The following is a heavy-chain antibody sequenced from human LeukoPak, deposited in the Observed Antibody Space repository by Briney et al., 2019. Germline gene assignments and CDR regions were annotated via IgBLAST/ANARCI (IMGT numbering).Heavy chain of an antibody. CDR3: VKDYYGSGSQLDY. CDR2: ISSNGGST. CDR1: GFTFSSYA. Sequence: PGGSLILSCSASGFTFSSYAMHWVRQAPGKGLEYVSAISSNGGSTYYADSVKGRFTISRDNSKNTLYLQMSSLRAEDTAVYYCVKDYYGSGSQLDYWGQGTLVTVSS. V-gene: IGHV3-64D*06. J-gene: IGHJ4*02. D-gene: IGHD3-10*01.